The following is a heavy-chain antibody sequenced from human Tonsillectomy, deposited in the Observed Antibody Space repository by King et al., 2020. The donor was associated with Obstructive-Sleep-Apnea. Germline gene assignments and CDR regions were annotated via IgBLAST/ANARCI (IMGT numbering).Heavy chain of an antibody. CDR2: IDPSDSYT. CDR1: GYSFTDYW. V-gene: IGHV5-10-1*03. CDR3: ARPRFGDFYYAMDV. J-gene: IGHJ6*02. D-gene: IGHD3-10*01. Sequence: VQLVESGADVKKPGESLRISCKVSGYSFTDYWISWVRQMPGKGLEWMGRIDPSDSYTNYSPSFQGHVTISADKSISTAYLEWSSLKASDPAMYYCARPRFGDFYYAMDVWGQGTTVTVSS.